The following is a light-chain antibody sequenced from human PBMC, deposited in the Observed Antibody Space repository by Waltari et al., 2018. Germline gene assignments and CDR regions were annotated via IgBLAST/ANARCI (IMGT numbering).Light chain of an antibody. J-gene: IGKJ1*01. V-gene: IGKV3-15*01. CDR3: QQYNNWPGT. Sequence: EMLMTQFPATLSVSPGSRATLSCRASQSVSSKLAWYQQRPGQAPRPLIYDASTRATGIPARFSGSGSGTDFTLTISSLQSEDFAVYYCQQYNNWPGTFGRGTKVEIK. CDR2: DAS. CDR1: QSVSSK.